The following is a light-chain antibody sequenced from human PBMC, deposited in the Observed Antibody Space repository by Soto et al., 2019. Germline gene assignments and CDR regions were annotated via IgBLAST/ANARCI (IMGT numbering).Light chain of an antibody. Sequence: EIVMTQSPATLSVSPGERATLSCTASQSVSSNLAWYQQKPGQAPRLLIYGASTRATGIPARFSGSVSGTELTLTISSLQSEDFAVYYCQQYNNWPWTFGQGTKVYIK. CDR2: GAS. CDR1: QSVSSN. V-gene: IGKV3-15*01. J-gene: IGKJ1*01. CDR3: QQYNNWPWT.